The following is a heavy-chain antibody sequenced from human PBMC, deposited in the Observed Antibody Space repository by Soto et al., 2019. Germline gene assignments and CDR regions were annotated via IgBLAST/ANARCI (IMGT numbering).Heavy chain of an antibody. CDR3: AKGDFYYGMDV. D-gene: IGHD3-3*01. CDR1: VYTFTSYY. J-gene: IGHJ6*02. CDR2: INPSGGST. V-gene: IGHV1-46*01. Sequence: GFSVKVSCKASVYTFTSYYMHWVRQAPGQGLEWMGIINPSGGSTSYAQKFQGRVTMTRYTSTSTVYMELSSLRAEDTAVYYCAKGDFYYGMDVWGQGTTVTVSS.